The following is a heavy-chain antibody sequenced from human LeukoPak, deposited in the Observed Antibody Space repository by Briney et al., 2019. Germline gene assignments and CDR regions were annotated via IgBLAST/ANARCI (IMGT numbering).Heavy chain of an antibody. CDR3: ARDTPYSSSWFPSYYGMDV. V-gene: IGHV1-18*01. CDR2: ISAYNGNT. J-gene: IGHJ6*02. CDR1: GYTFTSYG. D-gene: IGHD6-13*01. Sequence: ASVKVSCKASGYTFTSYGISWVRQAPGQGLEWMGWISAYNGNTNYAQKLQGRVTMTTDTSTSTAYMELRSLRSDDTAVYYCARDTPYSSSWFPSYYGMDVRGQGTTVTVSS.